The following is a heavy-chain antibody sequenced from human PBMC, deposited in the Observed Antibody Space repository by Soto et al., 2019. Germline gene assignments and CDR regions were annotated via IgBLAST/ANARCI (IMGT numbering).Heavy chain of an antibody. J-gene: IGHJ6*02. D-gene: IGHD3-9*01. CDR2: LIPIFGTA. CDR1: GGTFSSYA. CDR3: ARGAFDILTGYYDYSYYGKNV. V-gene: IGHV1-69*12. Sequence: QVQLVQSGAEVKKPGSSVKVSCKASGGTFSSYAISWVRQAPGQGLEWLGALIPIFGTANYARKFQGRVTISAGESTSRAYMELSSVRSEDTSVYFCARGAFDILTGYYDYSYYGKNVWGQGTTVTVSS.